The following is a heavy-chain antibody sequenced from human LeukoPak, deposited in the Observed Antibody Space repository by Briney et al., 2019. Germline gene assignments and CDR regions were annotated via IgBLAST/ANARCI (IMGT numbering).Heavy chain of an antibody. V-gene: IGHV1-8*01. CDR2: MSPNGGNT. J-gene: IGHJ3*02. CDR1: GYTFTSYD. Sequence: ASVKVSCKASGYTFTSYDINWVRQATGQGLEWMGWMSPNGGNTGYAQKFQGRVAMTRDTSISTAYMELSSLRSDDTAVYYCATADYGDPPGAFDIWGQGTMVTVSS. D-gene: IGHD4-17*01. CDR3: ATADYGDPPGAFDI.